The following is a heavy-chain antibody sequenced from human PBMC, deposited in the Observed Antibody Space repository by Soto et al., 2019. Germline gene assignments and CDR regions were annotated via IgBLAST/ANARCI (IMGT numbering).Heavy chain of an antibody. J-gene: IGHJ4*02. D-gene: IGHD5-12*01. Sequence: QITLKESGPPLVKPTQTLTLTCTFSGFSLSTSGVGVGWIRQPPGKALEWLALIYWDDNNRYSPYLQSRLTSPKATSKSREVFPTKSIDDVHTSTYYWAHSGVATSRGGFWVQGTLVTVS. CDR1: GFSLSTSGVG. CDR3: AHSGVATSRGGF. V-gene: IGHV2-5*02. CDR2: IYWDDNN.